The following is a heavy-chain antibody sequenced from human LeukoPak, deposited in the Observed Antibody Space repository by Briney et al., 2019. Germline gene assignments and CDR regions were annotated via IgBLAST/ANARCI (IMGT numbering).Heavy chain of an antibody. J-gene: IGHJ6*02. CDR2: IDPSDSYT. D-gene: IGHD1-26*01. Sequence: GESLRISCQGSGYSFTSYWISWVRRMPGKGLEWMGRIDPSDSYTKYSPSFQGHVTISGDESIGTAYLQWSSLKASDTAMYYCARHFLGELPDMDVWGQGTTVTVSS. CDR3: ARHFLGELPDMDV. CDR1: GYSFTSYW. V-gene: IGHV5-10-1*01.